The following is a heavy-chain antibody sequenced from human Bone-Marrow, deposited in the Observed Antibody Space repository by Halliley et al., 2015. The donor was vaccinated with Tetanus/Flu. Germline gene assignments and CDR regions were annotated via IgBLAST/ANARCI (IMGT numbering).Heavy chain of an antibody. V-gene: IGHV4-4*02. CDR3: ARVHGYFDY. J-gene: IGHJ4*02. CDR2: IYRSGST. CDR1: GDSISSYNW. Sequence: TLSLTCAIYGDSISSYNWWNWVRQPPGKGREWIGEIYRSGSTNYNPSLKSRVAISLDKSTNQFSLKLSSVTAADTAVYYCARVHGYFDYWGQGSLVPVSS.